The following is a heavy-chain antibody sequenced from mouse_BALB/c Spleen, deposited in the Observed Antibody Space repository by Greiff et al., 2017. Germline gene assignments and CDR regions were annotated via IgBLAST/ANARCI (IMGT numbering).Heavy chain of an antibody. J-gene: IGHJ4*01. CDR3: ARWLLRGYAMDY. Sequence: VQLQQSGAELVRPGVSVKISCKGSGYTFTDYAMHWVKQSHAKSLEWIGVISTYYGDASYNQKFKGKATMTVDKSSSTAYMELARLTSEDSAIYYCARWLLRGYAMDYWGQGTSVTVSS. CDR2: ISTYYGDA. D-gene: IGHD2-3*01. CDR1: GYTFTDYA. V-gene: IGHV1S137*01.